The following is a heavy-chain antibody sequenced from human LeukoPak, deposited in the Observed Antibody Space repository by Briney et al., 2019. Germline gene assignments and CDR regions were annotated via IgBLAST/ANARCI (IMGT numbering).Heavy chain of an antibody. CDR2: INPNSGGT. CDR1: GYTFTGYY. D-gene: IGHD1-7*01. Sequence: ASVKVSCKASGYTFTGYYMHWVRQAPGQGLEWMGWINPNSGGTNYAQKFQGRVTMTRDTSISTAYMELSRLRSDDTAVYYCARGRPGTTPSFFDYWGQGTLVTVSS. J-gene: IGHJ4*02. V-gene: IGHV1-2*02. CDR3: ARGRPGTTPSFFDY.